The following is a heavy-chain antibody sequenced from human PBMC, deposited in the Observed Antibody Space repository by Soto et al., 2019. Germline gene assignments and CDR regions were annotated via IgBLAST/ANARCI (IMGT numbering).Heavy chain of an antibody. D-gene: IGHD3-22*01. V-gene: IGHV4-30-4*01. CDR2: IYYSGST. CDR1: GGSISSGDYY. J-gene: IGHJ5*02. Sequence: PSETLSLTCTVSGGSISSGDYYWSWIRQPPGKGLEWIGYIYYSGSTYYNPSLKSRVTISVDTSKNQFSLKLSSVTAADTAVYYCAGDTSDYYDSSGFLLGHWFDPWGKGTLVTVSS. CDR3: AGDTSDYYDSSGFLLGHWFDP.